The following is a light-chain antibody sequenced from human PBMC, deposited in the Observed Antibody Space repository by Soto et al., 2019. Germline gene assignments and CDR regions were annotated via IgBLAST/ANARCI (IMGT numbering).Light chain of an antibody. J-gene: IGKJ1*01. Sequence: EIVLTQSPGTLSLSPGERATLSCRASQSVSSSYLAWYQQKPDEAPRLLIYGTSNRATGIPDRFSGSGSGTDFTLTISRVEPEDFAVYYCHPYGSSPRTFGQGTKVEIK. CDR3: HPYGSSPRT. V-gene: IGKV3-20*01. CDR2: GTS. CDR1: QSVSSSY.